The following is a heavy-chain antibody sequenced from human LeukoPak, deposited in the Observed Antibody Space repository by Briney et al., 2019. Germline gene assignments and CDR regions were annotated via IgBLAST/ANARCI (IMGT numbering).Heavy chain of an antibody. J-gene: IGHJ3*02. CDR3: ARDGYGDIGGGAFDI. CDR2: ISYDGSNK. D-gene: IGHD4-17*01. Sequence: PGGSLRLSCAASGFTFSSYAMHWVRQAPGKGLEWVAVISYDGSNKYYADSVKGRFTISRDNAKNSLYLQMNSLRAEDTAVYYCARDGYGDIGGGAFDIWGQGTMVTVSS. V-gene: IGHV3-30*04. CDR1: GFTFSSYA.